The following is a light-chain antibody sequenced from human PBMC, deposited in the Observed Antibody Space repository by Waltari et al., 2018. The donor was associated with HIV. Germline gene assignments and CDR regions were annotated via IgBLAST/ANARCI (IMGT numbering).Light chain of an antibody. Sequence: QSALTQPASVSGSLGQSITVSCTGPTSDIGDYDYVSWSHQLPDKAPTLIIYEVSTRPSGVSHRFSGSKSGNTASLTISGLQSDDESTYFCSSYTAANTILFGGGTKLTVL. CDR1: TSDIGDYDY. CDR2: EVS. J-gene: IGLJ2*01. CDR3: SSYTAANTIL. V-gene: IGLV2-14*01.